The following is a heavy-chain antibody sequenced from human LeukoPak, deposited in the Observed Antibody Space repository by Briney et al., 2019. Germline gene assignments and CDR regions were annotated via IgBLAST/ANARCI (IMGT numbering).Heavy chain of an antibody. J-gene: IGHJ4*02. V-gene: IGHV3-74*01. D-gene: IGHD6-13*01. CDR1: GLTFSSHW. CDR3: ARGPSSNWSGLDF. CDR2: ISPTGSTT. Sequence: GGSLRLSCAASGLTFSSHWMHWARQLPGKGLVWVSRISPTGSTTSYADSVKGRFTVSRDNAKNTLYLQVNNLRAEDTAVYYCARGPSSNWSGLDFWGQGTLLTVSS.